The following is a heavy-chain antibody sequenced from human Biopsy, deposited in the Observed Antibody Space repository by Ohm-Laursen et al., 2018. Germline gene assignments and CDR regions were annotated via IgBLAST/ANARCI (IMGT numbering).Heavy chain of an antibody. Sequence: SVKVSCKASGGTFTNHVVGWVRQAPGQGLEWVGSSIPLFNTANYADKFQGRVTLTADKSTTTAYMELSSLRSEDTAIYYCARFPLGAYDDSGSYRAVEHWYFDLWGRGTLVTVSS. CDR3: ARFPLGAYDDSGSYRAVEHWYFDL. CDR2: SIPLFNTA. CDR1: GGTFTNHV. D-gene: IGHD3-22*01. V-gene: IGHV1-69*06. J-gene: IGHJ2*01.